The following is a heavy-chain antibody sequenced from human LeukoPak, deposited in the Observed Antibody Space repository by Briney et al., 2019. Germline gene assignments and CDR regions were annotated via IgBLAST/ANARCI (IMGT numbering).Heavy chain of an antibody. Sequence: ASVKVSCKASGYTFTSYGISWVRQAPGRGLEWMGWISAYNGNTNYAQKLQGRVTMTTDTSTSTAYMELRSLRSDDTAVYYCARGGDYGSGSYLYYYYYGMDVWGQGTTVTVSS. CDR2: ISAYNGNT. CDR1: GYTFTSYG. D-gene: IGHD3-10*01. J-gene: IGHJ6*02. V-gene: IGHV1-18*01. CDR3: ARGGDYGSGSYLYYYYYGMDV.